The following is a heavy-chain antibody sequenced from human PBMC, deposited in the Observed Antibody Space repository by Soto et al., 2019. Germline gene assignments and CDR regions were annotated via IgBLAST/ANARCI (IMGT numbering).Heavy chain of an antibody. CDR3: ARQQLAYVWFDP. D-gene: IGHD6-13*01. V-gene: IGHV4-39*01. J-gene: IGHJ5*02. Sequence: SETLSLTCTVSGGSISSSSYYWGWIRQPPGKGLEWIGSIYYSGSTYYNPSLKSRVTISVDTSKNQFSLKLSSVTAADTAVYYCARQQLAYVWFDPWGQGTRVTVSS. CDR1: GGSISSSSYY. CDR2: IYYSGST.